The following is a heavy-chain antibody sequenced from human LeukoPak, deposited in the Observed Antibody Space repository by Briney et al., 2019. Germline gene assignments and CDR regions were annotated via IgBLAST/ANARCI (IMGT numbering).Heavy chain of an antibody. CDR3: ARVSWSDVYGHNYYGMDV. D-gene: IGHD5/OR15-5a*01. Sequence: GASMISSCAASEFTISSNYMSWVRQARGKVLELVSVIYSGGSTYYADSVKGRFTISRDNSKNTLYLQMNSLRAEDTAVYYCARVSWSDVYGHNYYGMDVWGQGTTVTVSS. CDR2: IYSGGST. V-gene: IGHV3-66*01. CDR1: EFTISSNY. J-gene: IGHJ6*02.